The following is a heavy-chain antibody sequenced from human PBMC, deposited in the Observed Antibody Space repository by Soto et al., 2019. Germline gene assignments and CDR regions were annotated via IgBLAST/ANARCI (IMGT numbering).Heavy chain of an antibody. CDR3: ARSTGGYSYGFGWFAP. V-gene: IGHV4-39*01. Sequence: PETLSLTRTVSGGSISTNTYYWGWLRQPPGEGLEWGGGIDYREPTYHNPSPKTRLTISVDTSKNQFSLEVSSVTAADTAVYYCARSTGGYSYGFGWFAPCGQGTLVTVSS. CDR1: GGSISTNTYY. J-gene: IGHJ5*02. D-gene: IGHD5-18*01. CDR2: IDYREPT.